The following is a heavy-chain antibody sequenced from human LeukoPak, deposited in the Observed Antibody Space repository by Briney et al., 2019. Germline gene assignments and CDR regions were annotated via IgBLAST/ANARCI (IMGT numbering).Heavy chain of an antibody. CDR1: GFTFSNNW. CDR3: ARGGELLPPYYFDY. J-gene: IGHJ4*02. Sequence: GGSLRLSCAASGFTFSNNWMNWVRQAPGKGLEWVANIKQDGSEKYYVDSVKGRFTISRDNAKNSLYLQMSSLRAEDTAVYYCARGGELLPPYYFDYWGQGTLVTVSS. CDR2: IKQDGSEK. V-gene: IGHV3-7*04. D-gene: IGHD1-26*01.